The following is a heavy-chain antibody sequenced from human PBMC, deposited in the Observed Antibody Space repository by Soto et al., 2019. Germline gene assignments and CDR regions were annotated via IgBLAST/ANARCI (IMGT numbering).Heavy chain of an antibody. CDR2: ISGNGGGT. CDR3: AKDPNGHHLGSFDA. D-gene: IGHD4-17*01. Sequence: EVQFLESGGGLVQPGGSLRLSCTASRLTFSNFAVTWVRQAPGKGLEWVSSISGNGGGTHYADSLKGRFTISRDNSKNTVYLQMNSLGAEDTAVYHCAKDPNGHHLGSFDAWGQGTLATVSS. V-gene: IGHV3-23*01. CDR1: RLTFSNFA. J-gene: IGHJ3*01.